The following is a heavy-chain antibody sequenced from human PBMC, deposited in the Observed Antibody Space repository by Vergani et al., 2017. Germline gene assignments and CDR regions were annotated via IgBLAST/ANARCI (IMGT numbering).Heavy chain of an antibody. V-gene: IGHV4-59*01. J-gene: IGHJ6*03. CDR2: IYYRGST. Sequence: QVQLQESGPGLVKPSETLSLTCTVSGGSLSSYYWSWIRPPPGKVLEWIGYIYYRGSTNYNPSLKSRVTITVDTSKNQCSLKLSFVTAADTAVYYCSGVWAVNYDYYYMDVWGKGTTVTVSS. D-gene: IGHD2-8*01. CDR1: GGSLSSYY. CDR3: SGVWAVNYDYYYMDV.